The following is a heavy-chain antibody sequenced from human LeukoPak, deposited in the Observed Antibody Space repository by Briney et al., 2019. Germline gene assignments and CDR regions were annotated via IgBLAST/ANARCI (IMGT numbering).Heavy chain of an antibody. Sequence: PSETLSLTCAVYGGSFSGYYWSWIRQPPGKGLEWIGEINHSGSTNYNPSLKSRVTISVDTSKNQFSLKLSSVTAADTAVYYCARDGGQVVTATYSFDYWGQGTLVTVSS. D-gene: IGHD2-21*02. J-gene: IGHJ4*02. CDR1: GGSFSGYY. CDR3: ARDGGQVVTATYSFDY. CDR2: INHSGST. V-gene: IGHV4-34*01.